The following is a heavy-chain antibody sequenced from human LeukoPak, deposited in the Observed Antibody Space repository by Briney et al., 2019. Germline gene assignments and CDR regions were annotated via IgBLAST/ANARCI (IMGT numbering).Heavy chain of an antibody. CDR3: ARGGEYSGYDSHLFDY. CDR2: IIPILGIA. V-gene: IGHV1-69*04. D-gene: IGHD5-12*01. Sequence: SVKVSCKASGGTFSSYAISWVRQAPGQGLEWMGRIIPILGIANYAQKFQGRVTITADKSTSTAYMELSSRRSEDTAVYYCARGGEYSGYDSHLFDYWGQGTLVTVSS. J-gene: IGHJ4*02. CDR1: GGTFSSYA.